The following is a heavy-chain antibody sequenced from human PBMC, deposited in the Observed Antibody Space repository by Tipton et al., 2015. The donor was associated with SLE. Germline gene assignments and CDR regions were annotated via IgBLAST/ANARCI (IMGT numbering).Heavy chain of an antibody. CDR3: AKDGAATYYFEF. D-gene: IGHD6-13*01. CDR2: SWFDGSD. Sequence: SLRLSCAASGFTFNVHGMHWLRKAPGKGLEWVAVSWFDGSDYVDYVKGRFTISRDNSKNTLYLQMNSLRVEDKAVYYCAKDGAATYYFEFWGQGTLVTVSS. J-gene: IGHJ4*02. V-gene: IGHV3-30*18. CDR1: GFTFNVHG.